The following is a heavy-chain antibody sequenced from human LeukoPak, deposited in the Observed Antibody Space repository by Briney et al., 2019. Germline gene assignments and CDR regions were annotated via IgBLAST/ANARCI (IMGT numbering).Heavy chain of an antibody. Sequence: GGSLRLSCAASGFTFSSYSMNWVRQAPGKGLEWVSSISSSSSYIYYADSVKGRFTISRDNAKNSLYLQMNSLRAEDTAVYYCAREAPQSDYSDYGAAPTFAYWGQRTLVTVSS. J-gene: IGHJ4*02. D-gene: IGHD4-11*01. CDR2: ISSSSSYI. CDR1: GFTFSSYS. CDR3: AREAPQSDYSDYGAAPTFAY. V-gene: IGHV3-21*01.